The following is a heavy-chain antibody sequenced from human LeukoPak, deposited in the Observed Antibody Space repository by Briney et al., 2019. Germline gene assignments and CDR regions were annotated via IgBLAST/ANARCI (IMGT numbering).Heavy chain of an antibody. V-gene: IGHV4-59*01. D-gene: IGHD3-3*01. CDR2: IYYSGST. CDR1: GVSISSYY. CDR3: ARAKAYYDFWSGYSYYYYGMDV. J-gene: IGHJ6*02. Sequence: ESSETLSLTCTVSGVSISSYYWSWIRQPPGKGLEWIGYIYYSGSTNYNPSLKSRVTISVDTSKNQFSLKLSSVTAADTAVYYCARAKAYYDFWSGYSYYYYGMDVWGQGTTVTVSS.